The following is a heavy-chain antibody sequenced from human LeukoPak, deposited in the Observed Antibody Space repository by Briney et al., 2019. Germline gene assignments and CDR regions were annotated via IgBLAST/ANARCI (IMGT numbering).Heavy chain of an antibody. J-gene: IGHJ4*02. CDR3: ASCSTSCFSSPFDY. CDR1: GGSFSGYY. CDR2: INHSGST. D-gene: IGHD2-2*01. V-gene: IGHV4-34*01. Sequence: SEILSLTCAVYGGSFSGYYWSWIRQPPGNGLEWIGEINHSGSTNYNPSLKSRVTISVDTSKNQFSLKLSSVTAADTAVYYCASCSTSCFSSPFDYWGQGTLVTVSS.